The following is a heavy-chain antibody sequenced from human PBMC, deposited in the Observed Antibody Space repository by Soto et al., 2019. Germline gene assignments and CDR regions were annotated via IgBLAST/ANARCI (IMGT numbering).Heavy chain of an antibody. CDR1: GGTFSSYA. D-gene: IGHD3-10*02. Sequence: QVQLVQSGAEVKKPGSSVKVSCKASGGTFSSYAISWVRQAPGQGLEWMGGLIPIFGTANYAQKFQGRVTMTADEYKSIAYMELSRLRSEDTAVHYGARRRVRGVICVRFEPWGQGTLVTVSS. J-gene: IGHJ5*02. V-gene: IGHV1-69*01. CDR3: ARRRVRGVICVRFEP. CDR2: LIPIFGTA.